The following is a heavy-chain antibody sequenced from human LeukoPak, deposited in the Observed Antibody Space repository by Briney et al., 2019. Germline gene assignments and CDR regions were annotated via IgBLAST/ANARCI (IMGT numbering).Heavy chain of an antibody. J-gene: IGHJ4*02. CDR1: GGTFSSYA. CDR3: ASRIAVAGTGFDY. V-gene: IGHV1-69*06. D-gene: IGHD6-19*01. Sequence: SVTVSCTASGGTFSSYAISWVRQAPGQGLEWMGGIIPIFGTANYAQKFQGRVTITADKSTSTAYMELSSLRSEDTAVYYCASRIAVAGTGFDYWGQGTLVTVSS. CDR2: IIPIFGTA.